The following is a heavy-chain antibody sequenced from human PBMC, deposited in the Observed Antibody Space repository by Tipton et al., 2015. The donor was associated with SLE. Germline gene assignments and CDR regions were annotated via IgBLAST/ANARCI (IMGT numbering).Heavy chain of an antibody. CDR2: FSSSGGT. J-gene: IGHJ4*02. Sequence: TLSLTCSVSGGSITSGCNYYWTWIRQPAGKGLEWIGHFSSSGGTNYNTSLKSRVTISADTSKNEISLKMTSVTAADTAVYYCARRDCGGDCYYGHWGQGTQVTVSS. V-gene: IGHV4-61*09. CDR3: ARRDCGGDCYYGH. D-gene: IGHD2-21*01. CDR1: GGSITSGCNYY.